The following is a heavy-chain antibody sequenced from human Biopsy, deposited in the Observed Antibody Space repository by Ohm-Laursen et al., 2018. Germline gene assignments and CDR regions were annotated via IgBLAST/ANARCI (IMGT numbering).Heavy chain of an antibody. D-gene: IGHD3-10*01. CDR3: ARSRGNSGIATIYYYGMDV. Sequence: SLRLSCSASGFTLSSYSMNWVRLTQGKGLEWVSTISSSSDNIYYVDSVKGRFTISRDNAKNSLYLQMNSLRAEDTAVYYCARSRGNSGIATIYYYGMDVWGQGTTVTVSS. CDR1: GFTLSSYS. J-gene: IGHJ6*02. V-gene: IGHV3-21*01. CDR2: ISSSSDNI.